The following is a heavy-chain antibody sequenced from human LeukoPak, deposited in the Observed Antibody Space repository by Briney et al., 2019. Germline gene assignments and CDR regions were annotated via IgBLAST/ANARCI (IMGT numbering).Heavy chain of an antibody. V-gene: IGHV1-46*01. D-gene: IGHD7-27*01. CDR3: ARSDTGDLFDY. CDR2: INPSGGST. CDR1: GYTFTSYY. J-gene: IGHJ4*02. Sequence: ASVMVSCKASGYTFTSYYMHWVRQAPGQGLEWMGIINPSGGSTSYAQKFQGRVTMTRDMSTSTVYMGLSSLRSEDTAVYYCARSDTGDLFDYWGQGTLVTVSS.